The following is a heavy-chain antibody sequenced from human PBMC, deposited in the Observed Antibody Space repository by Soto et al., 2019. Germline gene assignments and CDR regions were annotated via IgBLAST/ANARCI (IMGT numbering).Heavy chain of an antibody. CDR3: ARGGVATDPGHRDAFDI. J-gene: IGHJ3*02. CDR2: ISSSSSTI. Sequence: GGSLRLSCAASGFTFSSYSMNWVRQAPGKGLEWVSYISSSSSTIYYADSVKGRFTISRDNAKNSLYLQMNSLRAEDTAVYYCARGGVATDPGHRDAFDIWGQGTMVTVSS. D-gene: IGHD5-12*01. V-gene: IGHV3-48*01. CDR1: GFTFSSYS.